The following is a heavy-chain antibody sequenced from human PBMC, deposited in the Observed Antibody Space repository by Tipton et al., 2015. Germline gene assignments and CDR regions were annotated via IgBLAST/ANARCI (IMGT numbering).Heavy chain of an antibody. CDR1: GDSISSYY. CDR3: AREGRGSGAYSGWYFDL. J-gene: IGHJ2*01. D-gene: IGHD1-26*01. Sequence: GLVKPSETLSLTCTVSGDSISSYYWSWIRQPPGKGLEWIGNIYSRGNTYYNPSLKSRLVISVDTSKNQFSLKLSSVTAADTALYFCAREGRGSGAYSGWYFDLWGRGTLVSVSS. CDR2: IYSRGNT. V-gene: IGHV4-59*06.